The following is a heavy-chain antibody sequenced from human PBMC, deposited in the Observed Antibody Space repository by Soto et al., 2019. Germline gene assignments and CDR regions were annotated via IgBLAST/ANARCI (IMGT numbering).Heavy chain of an antibody. D-gene: IGHD6-13*01. CDR2: INAGNGNT. J-gene: IGHJ4*02. CDR3: AKDPYSSSWLHY. CDR1: GYTFTRYA. Sequence: ASVKVSCKASGYTFTRYAMHWVRQAPGQRLEWMGWINAGNGNTKYSQKFQGRVTITRDTSASTAYMELSSLRSEDTAVYYCAKDPYSSSWLHYWGQGTLVTVSS. V-gene: IGHV1-3*01.